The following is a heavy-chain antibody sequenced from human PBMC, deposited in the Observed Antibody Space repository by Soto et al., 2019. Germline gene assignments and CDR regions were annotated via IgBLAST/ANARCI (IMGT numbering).Heavy chain of an antibody. D-gene: IGHD3-16*01. V-gene: IGHV3-7*03. Sequence: PGGSLRLSCAASGFTFSAYWMTWVRLTPGKGLEWVANIDRDGTETHYVDSVKGRFTISRDNSEDTLYLQMNNLRAEDTAVYYCARGGPDLATIGSFDYWGQGTLVTVSS. CDR1: GFTFSAYW. CDR2: IDRDGTET. CDR3: ARGGPDLATIGSFDY. J-gene: IGHJ4*02.